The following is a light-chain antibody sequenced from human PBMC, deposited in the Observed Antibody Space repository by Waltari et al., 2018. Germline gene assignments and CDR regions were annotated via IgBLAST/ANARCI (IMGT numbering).Light chain of an antibody. CDR1: QNIGTY. Sequence: EIQTTQSPSSLSASVGDRVTITCRASQNIGTYVHWYQQKPGKAPRVLIFTASNLYSGVPTRFSGSGSGTDFTLTIINLQPEDSATYYCQQSKITPWTFGQGTKVEIK. J-gene: IGKJ1*01. CDR3: QQSKITPWT. V-gene: IGKV1-39*01. CDR2: TAS.